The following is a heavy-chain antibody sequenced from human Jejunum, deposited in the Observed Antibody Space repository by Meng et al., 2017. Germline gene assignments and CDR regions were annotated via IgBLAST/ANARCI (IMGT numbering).Heavy chain of an antibody. J-gene: IGHJ4*02. V-gene: IGHV4-39*01. D-gene: IGHD2-2*03. Sequence: QLQLQESGPGLVKPSETLSLSCPVSGGSPSSGSPYWGWIRQSPGKGLEWIGTAYYSGSSYYNPSLRSRVIILVDTSKNQFSLRLSSVTAADTAVYYCARQMDSEYDEGYFFDYWGQGILVTVSS. CDR2: AYYSGSS. CDR1: GGSPSSGSPY. CDR3: ARQMDSEYDEGYFFDY.